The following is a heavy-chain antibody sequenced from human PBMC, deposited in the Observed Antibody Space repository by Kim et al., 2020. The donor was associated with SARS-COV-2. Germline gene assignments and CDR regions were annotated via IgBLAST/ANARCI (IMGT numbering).Heavy chain of an antibody. CDR3: ARPDYYDSSGRAPLYGMDV. Sequence: GGSLRLSCAASGFTFSEYYMSWVRQAPGKGLEWVSYISSRGATTYYADSVQGRFTISRDNARNALYLQMSSLRAGDTAVYFCARPDYYDSSGRAPLYGMDVWGHGTTVTVS. CDR1: GFTFSEYY. D-gene: IGHD3-22*01. J-gene: IGHJ6*02. CDR2: ISSRGATT. V-gene: IGHV3-11*01.